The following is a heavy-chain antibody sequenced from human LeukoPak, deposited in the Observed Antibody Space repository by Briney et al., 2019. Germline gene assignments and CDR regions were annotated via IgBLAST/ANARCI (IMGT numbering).Heavy chain of an antibody. Sequence: GASLTVSCKASGYTFTSYGISWVRQAPGQGLEWMGWVSTYNGYTYYAQNFQGRVTMTTDSSTSTAYMEVRSLRSDDTAVYYCARYVAARRYFDYWGRGTLVTVSS. CDR1: GYTFTSYG. J-gene: IGHJ4*02. V-gene: IGHV1-18*01. CDR3: ARYVAARRYFDY. D-gene: IGHD6-6*01. CDR2: VSTYNGYT.